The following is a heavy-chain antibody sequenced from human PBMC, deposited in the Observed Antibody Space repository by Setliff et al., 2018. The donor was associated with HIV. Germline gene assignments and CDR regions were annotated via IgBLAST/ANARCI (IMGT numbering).Heavy chain of an antibody. J-gene: IGHJ4*02. D-gene: IGHD6-19*01. CDR3: ARRSGWSLDY. CDR2: IIPSGST. V-gene: IGHV4-4*02. CDR1: GGSISSSNW. Sequence: PSETLSLTCAVSGGSISSSNWWSWVRQPPGKGLEWIGEIIPSGSTNYNPSLKSRVTISVDTSKNQFSLKLSSVTAADTAVYYCARRSGWSLDYWGQGTLVTVSS.